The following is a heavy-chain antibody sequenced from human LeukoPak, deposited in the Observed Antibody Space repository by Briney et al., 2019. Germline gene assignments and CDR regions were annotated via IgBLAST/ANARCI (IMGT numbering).Heavy chain of an antibody. CDR3: ARGLGLRFLEWRRLGWFDP. Sequence: SETLSLTCAVYGGSFSGYYWSWIRQPPGKGLEWIGEINHSGSTNYNPSLKSRVTISVGTSKNQFSLKLSSVTAADTAVYYCARGLGLRFLEWRRLGWFDPWGQGTLVTVSS. V-gene: IGHV4-34*01. CDR1: GGSFSGYY. CDR2: INHSGST. D-gene: IGHD3-3*01. J-gene: IGHJ5*02.